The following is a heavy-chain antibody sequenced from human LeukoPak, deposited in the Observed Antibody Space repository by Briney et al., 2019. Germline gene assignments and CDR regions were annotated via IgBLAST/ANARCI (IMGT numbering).Heavy chain of an antibody. V-gene: IGHV3-30*04. J-gene: IGHJ6*03. CDR3: ARDRDAKPQYYMDV. D-gene: IGHD2-2*01. CDR2: ISYDGSNK. CDR1: GFTFSSYA. Sequence: PGGSLRLSCAASGFTFSSYAMHWVRQAPGKGLKWVAVISYDGSNKYYADSVKGRFTISRDNAKNTLYLQMNSLRAEDTAVYYCARDRDAKPQYYMDVWGKGTTVTVSS.